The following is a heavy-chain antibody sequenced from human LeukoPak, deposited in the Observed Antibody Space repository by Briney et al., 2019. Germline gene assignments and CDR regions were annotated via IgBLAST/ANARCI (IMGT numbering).Heavy chain of an antibody. CDR2: IIPIFGTA. D-gene: IGHD5-12*01. J-gene: IGHJ4*02. Sequence: SVKVSCKASGGTFSSYAISWVRQAPGQGLEWMGWIIPIFGTANYAQKFQGRVTITADESTSTAYMELSSLRSEDRAVYYCARGQVRGYSGYAEFDYWGQGTLVTVSS. CDR1: GGTFSSYA. V-gene: IGHV1-69*13. CDR3: ARGQVRGYSGYAEFDY.